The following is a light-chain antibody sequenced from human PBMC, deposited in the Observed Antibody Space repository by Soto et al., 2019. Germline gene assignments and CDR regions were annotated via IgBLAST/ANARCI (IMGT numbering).Light chain of an antibody. CDR2: EVS. Sequence: QSALTQPASVSGSPGPSITISCTGTSSDVGGYNYVSWYQQHPGKAPKLMIYEVSNRPSGVSNRFSGSKSGNTASLTISGLQAEDEADYYCIAYTSSSPDWVFGGGTKLTVL. CDR1: SSDVGGYNY. V-gene: IGLV2-14*01. CDR3: IAYTSSSPDWV. J-gene: IGLJ3*02.